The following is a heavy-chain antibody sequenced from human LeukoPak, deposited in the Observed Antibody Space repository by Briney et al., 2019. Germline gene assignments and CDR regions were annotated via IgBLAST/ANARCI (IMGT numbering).Heavy chain of an antibody. J-gene: IGHJ4*02. CDR3: ASVDTGMIDY. CDR2: ISSSGGAI. V-gene: IGHV3-11*04. Sequence: PGGSLRLSCAASGFTFSDYYMSWIRQAPGKGLEWLSYISSSGGAIYYADSVMGRFTISRDNAKNSVYLQMNSLRAEDTAVYYCASVDTGMIDYWGQGTLATVSS. CDR1: GFTFSDYY. D-gene: IGHD5-18*01.